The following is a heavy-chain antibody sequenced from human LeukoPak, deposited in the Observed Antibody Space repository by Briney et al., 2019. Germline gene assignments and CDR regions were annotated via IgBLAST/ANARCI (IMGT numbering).Heavy chain of an antibody. CDR3: ESEGRDGYSHHLEY. J-gene: IGHJ4*02. D-gene: IGHD5-24*01. CDR1: GGTFSRYA. V-gene: IGHV1-69*13. CDR2: IIPIFATA. Sequence: SVKVSCKASGGTFSRYAISWVRQAPGQGLEWVGGIIPIFATANYAQKFPGRVTITADESTSTAYMELSSLRSEDTAMYYCESEGRDGYSHHLEYWGQGTLVTVSA.